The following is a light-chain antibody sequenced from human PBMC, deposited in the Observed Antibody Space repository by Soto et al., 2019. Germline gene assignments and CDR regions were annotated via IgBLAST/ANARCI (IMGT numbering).Light chain of an antibody. CDR1: SGSIASNY. J-gene: IGLJ2*01. CDR3: QSYDSSNHVV. V-gene: IGLV6-57*02. CDR2: EDN. Sequence: NFMLTQPHSVSESPGKTVTISYTGSSGSIASNYVQWYQQRPGSAPTTVIYEDNQRPSGVPDRFSGSIDSSSNSASLTISGLKTEDEADYYCQSYDSSNHVVFGGGTKLTVL.